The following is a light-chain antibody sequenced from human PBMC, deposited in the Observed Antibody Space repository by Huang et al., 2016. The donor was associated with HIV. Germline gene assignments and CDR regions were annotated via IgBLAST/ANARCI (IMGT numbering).Light chain of an antibody. Sequence: EIVLTQSPATLSVSPGERATLSCRASQSVNSNLAWYQPKPGQAPRLLIYGASTRATGIPARFSGSGSGTEFTFTISSLQSEDFAVYYCQQYNNWPPWTFGQGTKVEIK. J-gene: IGKJ1*01. CDR2: GAS. CDR1: QSVNSN. CDR3: QQYNNWPPWT. V-gene: IGKV3-15*01.